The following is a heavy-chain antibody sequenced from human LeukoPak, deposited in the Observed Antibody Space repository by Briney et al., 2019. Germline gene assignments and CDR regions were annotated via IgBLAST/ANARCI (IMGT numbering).Heavy chain of an antibody. CDR1: GFTFSSYG. Sequence: GGSLRLSCAASGFTFSSYGMDWVRQAPGKGLEWVAFIRYDGSNKYYADSVKGRFTISRDTSKNTLYLQMNSLRADDTAVYYCVRESESYDSSGSTFDYWGQGTLVTVSS. CDR3: VRESESYDSSGSTFDY. D-gene: IGHD3-22*01. CDR2: IRYDGSNK. J-gene: IGHJ4*02. V-gene: IGHV3-30*02.